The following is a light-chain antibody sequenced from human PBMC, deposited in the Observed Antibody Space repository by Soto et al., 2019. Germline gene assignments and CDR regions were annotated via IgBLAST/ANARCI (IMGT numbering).Light chain of an antibody. CDR2: DAS. CDR3: QQYNNWPPWT. Sequence: DIVLTQSPATLSLSPGDRATLSCRASQSIGNSLAWYQQRPGQAPRLLIFDASRRATDIPARFSGSGSGTDFTLTISSLEPEDFAVYYCQQYNNWPPWTFGQGTKVDIK. CDR1: QSIGNS. V-gene: IGKV3-11*01. J-gene: IGKJ1*01.